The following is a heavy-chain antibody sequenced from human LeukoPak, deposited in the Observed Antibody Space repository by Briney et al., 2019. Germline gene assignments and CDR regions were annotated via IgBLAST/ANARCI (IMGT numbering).Heavy chain of an antibody. CDR3: LGYYSGSPN. CDR1: GFTFSYNW. D-gene: IGHD3-10*01. CDR2: ISSDGRTT. J-gene: IGHJ4*02. V-gene: IGHV3-74*01. Sequence: GGSLRLSCAASGFTFSYNWMHWVRQAPGKGLVWVSHISSDGRTTHYADSVKGRFTISRDSAKNTLFLQMNDLRAEDTAVYYCLGYYSGSPNWGQGTLVTVSS.